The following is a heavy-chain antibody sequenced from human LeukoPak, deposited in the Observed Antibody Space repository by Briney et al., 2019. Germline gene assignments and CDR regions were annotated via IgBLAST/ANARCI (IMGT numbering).Heavy chain of an antibody. CDR2: IIPIFGTA. Sequence: GASVKVSCKASGGTFSSYAISWVRQAPGQGLEWMGGIIPIFGTANYAQKFQGRATITADESTSTAYMELSSLRSEDTAVYYCATPAIRSPFNDEFDYWGQGTLVTVSS. CDR3: ATPAIRSPFNDEFDY. D-gene: IGHD6-6*01. J-gene: IGHJ4*02. CDR1: GGTFSSYA. V-gene: IGHV1-69*13.